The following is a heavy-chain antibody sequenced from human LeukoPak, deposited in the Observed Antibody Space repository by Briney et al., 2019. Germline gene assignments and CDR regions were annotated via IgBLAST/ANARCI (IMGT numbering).Heavy chain of an antibody. Sequence: SETLSLTCTVSGGSIGSGGYYWSWIRQHPGKGLVWIGYIYYSGSTYYNPSLKSRVTISVDTSKNQFSLKLSSVTAADTAVYYCARVGYYDSSDPYYFDYWGQGTLVTVSS. CDR3: ARVGYYDSSDPYYFDY. CDR2: IYYSGST. CDR1: GGSIGSGGYY. J-gene: IGHJ4*02. D-gene: IGHD3-22*01. V-gene: IGHV4-31*03.